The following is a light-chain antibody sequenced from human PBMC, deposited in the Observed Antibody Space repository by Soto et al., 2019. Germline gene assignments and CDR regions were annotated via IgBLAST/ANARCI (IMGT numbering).Light chain of an antibody. CDR1: QDISSW. J-gene: IGKJ4*01. Sequence: DIQMTQSPSSVSASVGDRVTITCRASQDISSWLAWYQQKPGKAPKVLIYAASSLQSGVPPRFSGSGSGTDVTLTISSLQPEDFATYYCQQANSFPLSVGGGTKVEIK. CDR2: AAS. V-gene: IGKV1-12*01. CDR3: QQANSFPLS.